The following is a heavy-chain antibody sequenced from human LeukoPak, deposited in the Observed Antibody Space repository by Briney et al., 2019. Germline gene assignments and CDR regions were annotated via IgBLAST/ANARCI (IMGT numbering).Heavy chain of an antibody. J-gene: IGHJ6*03. D-gene: IGHD5-24*01. V-gene: IGHV1-69*10. CDR1: GGNFTFGTAG. Sequence: SVNVSCKASGGNFTFGTAGVTWVRQASGQRLEWLGGIIPLLDSPHYAPNFRGRLTITADRFSGVAYMDLSSLSSEDTAVYYCARAYIVKTNGDNVYYYMDVWGTGTTVTVSS. CDR2: IIPLLDSP. CDR3: ARAYIVKTNGDNVYYYMDV.